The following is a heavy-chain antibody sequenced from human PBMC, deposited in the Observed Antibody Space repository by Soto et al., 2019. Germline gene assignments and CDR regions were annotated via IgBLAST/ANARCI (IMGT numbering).Heavy chain of an antibody. CDR3: AKDKGGSGSWGCDH. D-gene: IGHD3-10*01. CDR2: ISYDGSNK. CDR1: GFTFNGYG. Sequence: QVQLVESGGGEVQPGRSLRLSCAASGFTFNGYGMHWVRQAPGKGLEWVALISYDGSNKYNADSGKGRFTISRDNSKNTLYLQMNSLRVEDTAVYFCAKDKGGSGSWGCDHWGQGTLVTVSS. V-gene: IGHV3-30*18. J-gene: IGHJ5*02.